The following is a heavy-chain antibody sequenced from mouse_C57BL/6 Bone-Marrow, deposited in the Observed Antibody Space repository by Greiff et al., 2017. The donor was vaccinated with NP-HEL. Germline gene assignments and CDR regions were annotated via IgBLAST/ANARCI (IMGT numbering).Heavy chain of an antibody. V-gene: IGHV5-16*01. CDR1: GFTFSDYY. CDR3: ARDGNYGSSYWYFDV. Sequence: EVNVVESEGGLVQPGSSMKLSCTASGFTFSDYYMAWVRQVPEKGLEWVANINYDGSSTYYLDSLKSRFIISRDNAKNILYLQMSSLKSEDTATYYCARDGNYGSSYWYFDVWGTGTTVTVSS. J-gene: IGHJ1*03. D-gene: IGHD1-1*01. CDR2: INYDGSST.